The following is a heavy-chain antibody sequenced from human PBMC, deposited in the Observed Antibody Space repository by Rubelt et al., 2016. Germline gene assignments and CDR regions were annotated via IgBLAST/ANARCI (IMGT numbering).Heavy chain of an antibody. D-gene: IGHD1-26*01. Sequence: QVQLVQSGAEVKKPGASVKVSCKASGYTFTTYGINWVRQAPGQGLEWMGWISAYNGNTNHAQKLQGRVTMTTDTATSTAYMEQRSLRSDDTAVYYCAREAYSGRYPLIDYWGQGTLVTVSS. J-gene: IGHJ4*02. CDR2: ISAYNGNT. V-gene: IGHV1-18*01. CDR1: GYTFTTYG. CDR3: AREAYSGRYPLIDY.